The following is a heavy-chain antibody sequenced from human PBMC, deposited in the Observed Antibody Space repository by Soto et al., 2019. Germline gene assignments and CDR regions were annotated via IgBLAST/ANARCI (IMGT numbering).Heavy chain of an antibody. V-gene: IGHV1-18*01. CDR2: ISAYNGNT. CDR3: ARELYCSGGSCYSNAFDI. Sequence: GASVKVSCKASGYTFTSYGISWVRQAPGQGLERMGWISAYNGNTNYAQKLQGRVTMTTDTSTSTAYMELRSLRSDDTAVYYCARELYCSGGSCYSNAFDIWGQGTMVTVSS. J-gene: IGHJ3*02. CDR1: GYTFTSYG. D-gene: IGHD2-15*01.